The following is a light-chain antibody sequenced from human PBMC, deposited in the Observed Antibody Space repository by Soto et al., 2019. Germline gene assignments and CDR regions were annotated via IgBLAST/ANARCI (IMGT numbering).Light chain of an antibody. CDR2: GNR. CDR1: SSNLGAGYD. CDR3: QAYDYSLTASV. V-gene: IGLV1-40*01. Sequence: QSVLTQPPSVSGAPGQRVTLSCTGNSSNLGAGYDVHWYQQLPGAAPKLVIFGNRNRPSGVPERFSGSKSATSASLAITGLQAEGEADYYCQAYDYSLTASVFGGGTQLTVL. J-gene: IGLJ3*02.